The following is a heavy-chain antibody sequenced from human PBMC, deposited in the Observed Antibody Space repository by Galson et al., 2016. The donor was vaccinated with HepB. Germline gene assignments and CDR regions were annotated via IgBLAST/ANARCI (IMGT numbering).Heavy chain of an antibody. Sequence: SLRLSCAASGFTFSNYGMYWVRQAPGKGLEWVAADSVHGGRKFYADAVKGRFTISRDNSNNMLFLQMDSLRPDDTAVYYCAKRHEYCPPVGCSVDYWGQGTLVSVSS. D-gene: IGHD2/OR15-2a*01. CDR3: AKRHEYCPPVGCSVDY. CDR2: DSVHGGRK. V-gene: IGHV3-30*18. J-gene: IGHJ4*02. CDR1: GFTFSNYG.